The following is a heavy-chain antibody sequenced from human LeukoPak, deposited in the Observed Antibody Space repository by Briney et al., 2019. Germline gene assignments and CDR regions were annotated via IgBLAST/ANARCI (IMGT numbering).Heavy chain of an antibody. D-gene: IGHD1-26*01. CDR2: IIPIFGTA. Sequence: SVKVSCKASGGTFSSYAISWVRQAPGQGLEWMGGIIPIFGTANYAQKFQGRVTITADKSTSTAYMELSGLRSEDTAVYYCARDWESYFDYWGQGTLVTVSS. J-gene: IGHJ4*02. CDR3: ARDWESYFDY. V-gene: IGHV1-69*06. CDR1: GGTFSSYA.